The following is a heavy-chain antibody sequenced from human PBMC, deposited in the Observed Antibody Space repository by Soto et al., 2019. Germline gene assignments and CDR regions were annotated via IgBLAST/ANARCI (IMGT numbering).Heavy chain of an antibody. CDR1: SGSISSSNW. J-gene: IGHJ6*04. CDR3: ARDGGYCLDV. CDR2: IYHSGST. D-gene: IGHD2-15*01. V-gene: IGHV4-4*02. Sequence: QVQLQESGPGLVEPSGTLSLTCAVSSGSISSSNWWSWVRQPPGKGLEWIGEIYHSGSTNYYPSLKSRVTISVDNSKIQISLIQSSVTAADTAVYYCARDGGYCLDVWVKGTTVTVSS.